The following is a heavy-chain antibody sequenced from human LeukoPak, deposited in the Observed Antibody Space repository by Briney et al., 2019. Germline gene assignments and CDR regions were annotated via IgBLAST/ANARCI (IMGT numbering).Heavy chain of an antibody. Sequence: PSETLSLTCTVSGGSISSSSYYWGWIRQPPGKGLELIGSIYYSGSTYYNPSLKSRVTISVDTSKNQFSLKLSSVTAADTAVYYCARDVFRIDFWSGYYTRVGWFDPWGQGTLVTVSS. V-gene: IGHV4-39*07. CDR2: IYYSGST. D-gene: IGHD3-3*01. CDR1: GGSISSSSYY. J-gene: IGHJ5*02. CDR3: ARDVFRIDFWSGYYTRVGWFDP.